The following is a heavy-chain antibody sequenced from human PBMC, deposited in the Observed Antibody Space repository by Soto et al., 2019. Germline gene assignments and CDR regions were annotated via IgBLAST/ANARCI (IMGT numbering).Heavy chain of an antibody. CDR3: AKDLNSNPWN. D-gene: IGHD4-4*01. J-gene: IGHJ4*02. CDR1: GFTFSSYA. CDR2: VSGSGANA. V-gene: IGHV3-23*01. Sequence: EVQLLESGGGLVQPGGSLRLSCAASGFTFSSYAMTWVRQAPGKGLEWVSTVSGSGANAYYADSVKGRFTISRDNSKNTLLLQMNSLKTDDTAVYFCAKDLNSNPWNLGQGTLVTVSS.